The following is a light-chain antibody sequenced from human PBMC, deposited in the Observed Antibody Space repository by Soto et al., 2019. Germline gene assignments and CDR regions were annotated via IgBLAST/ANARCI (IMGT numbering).Light chain of an antibody. V-gene: IGKV1-39*01. CDR1: QSIVTY. CDR2: AAS. J-gene: IGKJ2*01. Sequence: DIQMTQSPSSLSASVGDRVTITCRASQSIVTYLNWYLQKPGKAPKLLIYAASNLQSGVPSRFSGSGSGTDFTLTISSLQPEDFAVYYCQQYGNFPYTFGQGTKLEIK. CDR3: QQYGNFPYT.